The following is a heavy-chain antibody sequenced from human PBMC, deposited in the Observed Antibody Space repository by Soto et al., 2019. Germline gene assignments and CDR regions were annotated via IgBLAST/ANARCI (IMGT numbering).Heavy chain of an antibody. CDR2: ILVGGST. Sequence: GGSLRLSSVVSGFICSSYDMSWVRQAPGQGLEWVSTILVGGSTHYEDSVKGRFTISRDTSKNTVYLQLNSLTAGDTAFYYCAKATATSGGAFEILGQGTMVTGSS. CDR3: AKATATSGGAFEI. CDR1: GFICSSYD. V-gene: IGHV3-23*01. J-gene: IGHJ3*02. D-gene: IGHD1-1*01.